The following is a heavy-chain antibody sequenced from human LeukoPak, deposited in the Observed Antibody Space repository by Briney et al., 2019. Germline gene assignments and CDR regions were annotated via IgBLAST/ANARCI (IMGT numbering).Heavy chain of an antibody. Sequence: PSETLSLTCTVSGGSISSYYWSWIRQPAGKGLEWIGRIYTSGSTNYNPSLKSRVTMSVDTSKNQFSLKLSSVTAADTAVYYCARGAIQEPGDYYYDMDVWGQGTTVTVSS. D-gene: IGHD1-14*01. CDR1: GGSISSYY. CDR3: ARGAIQEPGDYYYDMDV. V-gene: IGHV4-4*07. J-gene: IGHJ6*02. CDR2: IYTSGST.